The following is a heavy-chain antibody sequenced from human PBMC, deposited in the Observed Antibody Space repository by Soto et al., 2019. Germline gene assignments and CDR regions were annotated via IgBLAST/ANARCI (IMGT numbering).Heavy chain of an antibody. CDR2: IYHSGST. Sequence: QVQLQESGPGLVKPSGTLSLTCAVSGGSISSSYWWSCVRQPPGKGLEWIGEIYHSGSTNYNPSLKSRVSISVDKSKNQFSLKLSSVTAADTAVYFCARVSGSYYYGMDVWGQGTTVTVSS. V-gene: IGHV4-4*02. CDR1: GGSISSSYW. J-gene: IGHJ6*02. D-gene: IGHD1-26*01. CDR3: ARVSGSYYYGMDV.